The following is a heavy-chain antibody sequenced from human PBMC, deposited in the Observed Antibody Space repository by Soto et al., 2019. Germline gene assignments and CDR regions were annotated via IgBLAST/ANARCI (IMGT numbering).Heavy chain of an antibody. J-gene: IGHJ4*02. CDR3: ARGPWTQEGPKYYVDF. Sequence: QVQLVQSGAEVKKPGSSVKVSCKASGGTFDTFAFSWVRQAPGQGLEWLGGIIPVLGRANYAQRFQDRVSASADGSTSTAVMELSSRNADDTAVYYCARGPWTQEGPKYYVDFGGQGTLVTVSS. CDR1: GGTFDTFA. CDR2: IIPVLGRA. V-gene: IGHV1-69*01. D-gene: IGHD5-18*01.